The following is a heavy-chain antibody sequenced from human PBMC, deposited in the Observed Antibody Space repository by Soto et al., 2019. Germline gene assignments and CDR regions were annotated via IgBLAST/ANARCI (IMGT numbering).Heavy chain of an antibody. CDR3: ARAYDFWSGYYTLPYYCYGMDV. CDR2: IWYDGSNK. V-gene: IGHV3-33*01. Sequence: GGSLRLSCAASGFTLSSYGMHWVRQAPGKGLEGVAVIWYDGSNKYYADSVKGRFTISRDNSKNTLYLQMNSLRAEDTAVYYCARAYDFWSGYYTLPYYCYGMDVWGQGTTVTVSS. J-gene: IGHJ6*02. D-gene: IGHD3-3*01. CDR1: GFTLSSYG.